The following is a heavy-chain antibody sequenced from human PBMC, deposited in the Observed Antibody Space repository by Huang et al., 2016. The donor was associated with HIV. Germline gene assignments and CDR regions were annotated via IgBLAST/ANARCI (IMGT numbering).Heavy chain of an antibody. CDR3: ARERMMSWLDDHDAFDI. J-gene: IGHJ3*02. D-gene: IGHD1-1*01. V-gene: IGHV4-34*01. Sequence: QVQLQQWGAGLLKPSETLSLTCAVYGGSFSGYYWGWIRQSPGKGLEWIGEINHSGNTNYNPSLKSRLTISVDTSKNQFSLKRSSVTAADTAVYYCARERMMSWLDDHDAFDIWGQGTMVTVSS. CDR1: GGSFSGYY. CDR2: INHSGNT.